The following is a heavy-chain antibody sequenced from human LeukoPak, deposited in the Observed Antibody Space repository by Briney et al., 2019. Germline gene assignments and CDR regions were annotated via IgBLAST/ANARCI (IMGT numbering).Heavy chain of an antibody. V-gene: IGHV3-20*04. CDR2: INWNGGIT. D-gene: IGHD5-18*01. CDR1: GFTFDDYG. Sequence: GGSLRLSCAASGFTFDDYGMSWVRQAPGKGLEWVSGINWNGGITGYADSVKGRFTISRDNSKNTLYLQMNSLRAEDTAVYYCTKGTIWLPFDYWGQGTLVTVSS. CDR3: TKGTIWLPFDY. J-gene: IGHJ4*02.